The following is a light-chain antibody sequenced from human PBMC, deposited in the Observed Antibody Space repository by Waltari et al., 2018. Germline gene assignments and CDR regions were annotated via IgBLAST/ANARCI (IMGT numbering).Light chain of an antibody. V-gene: IGKV1-39*01. CDR3: QQSHLTPYT. CDR2: ASS. J-gene: IGKJ2*01. Sequence: DIQMTQSPSSLSASIGARVTITCRASQSISTYLNWYQQKAGKPPKVLIYASSTLLNGVPSRFSGSGSGTDFTLTISGQRPEDFATYYCQQSHLTPYTFGPGTKLEI. CDR1: QSISTY.